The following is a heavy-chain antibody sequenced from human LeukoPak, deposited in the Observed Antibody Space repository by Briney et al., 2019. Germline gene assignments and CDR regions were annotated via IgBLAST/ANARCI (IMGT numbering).Heavy chain of an antibody. CDR3: ALVFYSHYGLGF. V-gene: IGHV5-51*01. CDR1: GYTFTTSW. CDR2: IYPSDSDT. Sequence: GESPKISCKASGYTFTTSWIGWVRQMPGKGLEWMGIIYPSDSDTRYSPSFQGQVTISADKSITTPFLQWSSVKASDTAMYYCALVFYSHYGLGFWGQGTLVTVSS. J-gene: IGHJ4*02. D-gene: IGHD4-11*01.